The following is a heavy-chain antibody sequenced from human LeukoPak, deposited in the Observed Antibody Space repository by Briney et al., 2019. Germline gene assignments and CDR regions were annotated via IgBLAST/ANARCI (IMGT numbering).Heavy chain of an antibody. Sequence: PGGSLRLSCAASGFTFSGHWMSWVRQASAKGLEWVAHMNGDGSQIYYMDFVKGRFTISRDNAKNSLYLQMNGLRAEDTAVYYCVAWGNSGNSWGQGTMVIVSS. V-gene: IGHV3-7*01. CDR1: GFTFSGHW. CDR3: VAWGNSGNS. J-gene: IGHJ3*01. CDR2: MNGDGSQI. D-gene: IGHD1-26*01.